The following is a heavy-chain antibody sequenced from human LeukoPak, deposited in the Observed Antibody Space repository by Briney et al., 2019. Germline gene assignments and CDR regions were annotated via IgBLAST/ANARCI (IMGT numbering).Heavy chain of an antibody. D-gene: IGHD7-27*01. Sequence: GGSLRLSCAASGFTFSNAWMSWVRQAPGKGLEWVSVIYSGGSTYYADSVKGRFTISRDNSKNTLYLQMNSLRAEDTAVYYCARGLGMAVYYYYGMDVWGQGTTVTVSS. CDR3: ARGLGMAVYYYYGMDV. CDR2: IYSGGST. CDR1: GFTFSNAW. J-gene: IGHJ6*02. V-gene: IGHV3-66*01.